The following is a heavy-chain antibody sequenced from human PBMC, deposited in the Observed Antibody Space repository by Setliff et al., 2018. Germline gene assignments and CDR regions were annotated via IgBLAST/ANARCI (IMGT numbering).Heavy chain of an antibody. CDR1: GFTFSSYG. CDR3: ARGGNLIYYFDY. CDR2: IWYDGGNK. V-gene: IGHV3-33*01. J-gene: IGHJ4*02. Sequence: PGGSLRLSCAASGFTFSSYGMHWVRQAPGKGLEWVAVIWYDGGNKYYADSVKGRFTISRDNSKNTLYLQMNSLRAEDTAVYYCARGGNLIYYFDYWGQGTLVTVSS. D-gene: IGHD2-15*01.